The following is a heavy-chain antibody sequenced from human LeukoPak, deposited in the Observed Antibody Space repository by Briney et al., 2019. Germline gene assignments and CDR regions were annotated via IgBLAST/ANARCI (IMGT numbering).Heavy chain of an antibody. CDR2: IYYSGST. CDR3: VRTEVSSGSEDY. CDR1: GGSISSGDYY. D-gene: IGHD6-19*01. J-gene: IGHJ4*02. V-gene: IGHV4-30-4*08. Sequence: SSETLSLTCTVSGGSISSGDYYWSWIRQPPGRGLEWIGYIYYSGSTYYNPSLKSRVTISVDTSKNQFSLKLSSVTAADTAVYYCVRTEVSSGSEDYWGQGTLVTVSS.